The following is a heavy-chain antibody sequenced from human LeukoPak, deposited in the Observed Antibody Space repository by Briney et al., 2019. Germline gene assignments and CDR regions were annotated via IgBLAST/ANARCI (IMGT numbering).Heavy chain of an antibody. D-gene: IGHD3-22*01. J-gene: IGHJ5*02. CDR1: GFTFSGYW. CDR2: ISSDGSDT. V-gene: IGHV3-74*01. Sequence: GGSLRLSCAASGFTFSGYWMHWVRQAPGKGLVWVSRISSDGSDTNYADSVKGRVTISRDNAKSTLYLQMNSLRAEDTAVYYCARVRYYDSSGYHDHWGQGTLVTVSS. CDR3: ARVRYYDSSGYHDH.